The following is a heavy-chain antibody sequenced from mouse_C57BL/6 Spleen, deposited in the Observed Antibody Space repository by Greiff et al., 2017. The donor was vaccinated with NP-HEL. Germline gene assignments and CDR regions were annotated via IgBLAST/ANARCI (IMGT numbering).Heavy chain of an antibody. V-gene: IGHV1-69*01. CDR3: ARGLRGIYYAMDY. CDR1: GYTFTSYW. D-gene: IGHD2-4*01. Sequence: QVQLQQPGAELVMPGASVKLSCKASGYTFTSYWMHWVKQRPGQGLEWIGEIDPSDSYTNYNQKFKGKSTLTVDKSSSTAYMQLSSLTSEDSAVYYCARGLRGIYYAMDYWGQGTSVTVSS. J-gene: IGHJ4*01. CDR2: IDPSDSYT.